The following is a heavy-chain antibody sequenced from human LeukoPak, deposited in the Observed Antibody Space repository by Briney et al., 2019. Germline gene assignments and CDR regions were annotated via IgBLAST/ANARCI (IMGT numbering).Heavy chain of an antibody. D-gene: IGHD6-13*01. CDR3: ARRITTGGALDY. CDR1: VYTFTGDY. J-gene: IGHJ4*02. Sequence: GAAVSVSRTGSVYTFTGDYLHRGRDSPGQGVGRMGIINPTGGSTTYAQNFQGRVTMTRDTSTSTVYMELCSLRSEDTAVYYCARRITTGGALDYWGQGTLVTVSS. CDR2: INPTGGST. V-gene: IGHV1-46*01.